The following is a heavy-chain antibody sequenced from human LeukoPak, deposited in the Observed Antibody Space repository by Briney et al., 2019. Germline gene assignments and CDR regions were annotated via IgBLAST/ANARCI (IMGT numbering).Heavy chain of an antibody. J-gene: IGHJ4*02. CDR3: ARQLPGVPE. V-gene: IGHV4-39*01. Sequence: PSETLSLTCTVSGGSISSSSYYWGWIRQPPGKGLEWIGSIYYSGSTYYNPSRKSRVTISVATSKHQFSLKLSSVTAADTAVYYCARQLPGVPEWGQGTLVTVSS. CDR2: IYYSGST. D-gene: IGHD7-27*01. CDR1: GGSISSSSYY.